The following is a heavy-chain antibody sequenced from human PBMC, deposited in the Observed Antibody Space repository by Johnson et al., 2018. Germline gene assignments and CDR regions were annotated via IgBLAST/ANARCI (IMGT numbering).Heavy chain of an antibody. J-gene: IGHJ3*02. CDR2: ISSSGSTI. CDR3: ARDECSSTTCYEDAFDI. CDR1: GFSFSDYY. Sequence: QVQLVQSGGGLVKPGGSLRLSCAASGFSFSDYYMSWIRQAPGKGLEWVSYISSSGSTIYYANPVKGRFTVSRDNSKNSVSLHMNSLRAEDTAVDYCARDECSSTTCYEDAFDIWGQGTMVTVSS. V-gene: IGHV3-11*04. D-gene: IGHD2-2*01.